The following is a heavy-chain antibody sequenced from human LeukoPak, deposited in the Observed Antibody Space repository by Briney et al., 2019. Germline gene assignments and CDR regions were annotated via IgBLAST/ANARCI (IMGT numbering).Heavy chain of an antibody. J-gene: IGHJ4*02. Sequence: GGSLRLSCAASGFTFSSYGMHWVRQAPGKGLEWVAVISYDGSNKYYADSVKGRFTISRDNSKNTLYLQMNSLRAEDTAVYYCAKDGPPAAGVFDYWGQGTLVTVSS. D-gene: IGHD2-15*01. V-gene: IGHV3-30*18. CDR2: ISYDGSNK. CDR1: GFTFSSYG. CDR3: AKDGPPAAGVFDY.